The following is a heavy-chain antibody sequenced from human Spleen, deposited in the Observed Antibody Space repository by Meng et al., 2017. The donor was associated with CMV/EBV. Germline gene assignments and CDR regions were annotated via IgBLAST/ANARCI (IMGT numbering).Heavy chain of an antibody. D-gene: IGHD3-3*01. V-gene: IGHV1-2*02. Sequence: ASVKVSCKASGYTFTDNYLHWVRQAPGQGLEWVGWVSPKSGGTNYSQKFPGRVTMTRDTSMRTAYMELRRLRSDDTAVYFCAREFYFFGSNYYPHYFDSWGQGTLVTVSS. CDR3: AREFYFFGSNYYPHYFDS. CDR1: GYTFTDNY. CDR2: VSPKSGGT. J-gene: IGHJ4*02.